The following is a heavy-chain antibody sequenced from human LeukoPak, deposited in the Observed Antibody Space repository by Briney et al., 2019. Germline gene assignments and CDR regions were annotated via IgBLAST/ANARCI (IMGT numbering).Heavy chain of an antibody. V-gene: IGHV3-30*03. D-gene: IGHD5-24*01. Sequence: GRSLRLSCAASGFTFSSYGMHWVRQAPGKGLEWVAVISYDGSNKYYADSVKGRFTISRDNSKNTLYLQMNSLRAEDTAVYYCARGGDEMGNGESFLAYWGQGILVTVSS. CDR3: ARGGDEMGNGESFLAY. J-gene: IGHJ4*02. CDR2: ISYDGSNK. CDR1: GFTFSSYG.